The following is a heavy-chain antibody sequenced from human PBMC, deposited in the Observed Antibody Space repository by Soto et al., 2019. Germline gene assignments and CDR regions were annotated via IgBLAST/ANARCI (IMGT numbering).Heavy chain of an antibody. Sequence: GGSLRLSCAASGFTFSSYSMNWVRQAPGKGLEWVSSISSSSSYIYYADSVKGRFTISRDNAKNSLYLQMNSLRAEDTAVYYCARGGYCSSTSCYTGIVDWFDPWGQGTLVTVSS. CDR1: GFTFSSYS. CDR3: ARGGYCSSTSCYTGIVDWFDP. J-gene: IGHJ5*02. D-gene: IGHD2-2*02. CDR2: ISSSSSYI. V-gene: IGHV3-21*01.